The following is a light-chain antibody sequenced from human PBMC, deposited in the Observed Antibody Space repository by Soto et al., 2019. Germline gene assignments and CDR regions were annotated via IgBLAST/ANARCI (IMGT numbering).Light chain of an antibody. CDR2: DVS. Sequence: EIVLTQSPATLSLSPGERATLSCRASQSVRYYLCSYQQKSGQAPRLLISDVSKEATGIPARFSSSGSGTDFTLTNRSLEPEDFALYYCQHRVNVLTFGGGTKVEIK. CDR3: QHRVNVLT. V-gene: IGKV3-11*01. J-gene: IGKJ4*01. CDR1: QSVRYY.